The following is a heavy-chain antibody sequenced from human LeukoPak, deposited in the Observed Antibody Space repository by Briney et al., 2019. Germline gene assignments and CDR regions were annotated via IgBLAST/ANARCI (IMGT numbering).Heavy chain of an antibody. D-gene: IGHD3-16*02. CDR2: INHSGST. V-gene: IGHV4-34*01. J-gene: IGHJ6*03. CDR3: ARCVRYYYYYMDV. Sequence: XETLSLTCAVYGGSFSGYYWSWIRQPPGKELEWIGEINHSGSTNYNPSLKSRVTISVDTSKNQFSLKLSSVTAADTAVYYCARCVRYYYYYMDVWGKGTTVTVSS. CDR1: GGSFSGYY.